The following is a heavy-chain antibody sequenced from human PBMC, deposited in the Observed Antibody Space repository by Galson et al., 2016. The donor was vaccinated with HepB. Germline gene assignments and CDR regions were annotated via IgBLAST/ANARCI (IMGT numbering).Heavy chain of an antibody. V-gene: IGHV3-74*01. J-gene: IGHJ4*02. Sequence: SLRLSCAASGFTFSTYWMHWVRQAPGKGLVWVSRINSDGSSTGFADSLKGRFTIPRDNAKNTLYLQMNSLRAEDTAVYYCARGGSRPIDYWGQGTLVTVSS. D-gene: IGHD1-26*01. CDR1: GFTFSTYW. CDR2: INSDGSST. CDR3: ARGGSRPIDY.